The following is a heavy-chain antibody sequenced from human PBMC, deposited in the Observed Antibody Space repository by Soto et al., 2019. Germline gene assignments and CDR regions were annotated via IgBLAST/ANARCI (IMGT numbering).Heavy chain of an antibody. CDR1: GFTFSSYE. Sequence: EVQLVESGGGLVQPGGSLRLSCAASGFTFSSYEMNWVRQAPGKGLEWVSYISSSGSTIYYADSVKGRFTISRDNAKNPLYLQMNGLRAQDTAVYYCARDCQGASFYVWGSYRTYYAMDGWGQGTTVTVSS. V-gene: IGHV3-48*03. D-gene: IGHD3-16*02. J-gene: IGHJ6*02. CDR3: ARDCQGASFYVWGSYRTYYAMDG. CDR2: ISSSGSTI.